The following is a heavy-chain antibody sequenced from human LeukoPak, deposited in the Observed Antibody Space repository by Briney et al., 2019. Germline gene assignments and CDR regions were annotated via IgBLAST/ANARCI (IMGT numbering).Heavy chain of an antibody. J-gene: IGHJ4*02. D-gene: IGHD5-18*01. CDR3: AKDPRDHSYGWSWRYFDY. Sequence: GGSLRLSCAASGFTFSDYYMSWIRQAPGKGLEWVSYISSSGSTIYYADSVKGRFTISRDNAKNSLYLQMNSLRAEDTAVYYCAKDPRDHSYGWSWRYFDYWGQGTLVTVSS. V-gene: IGHV3-11*04. CDR2: ISSSGSTI. CDR1: GFTFSDYY.